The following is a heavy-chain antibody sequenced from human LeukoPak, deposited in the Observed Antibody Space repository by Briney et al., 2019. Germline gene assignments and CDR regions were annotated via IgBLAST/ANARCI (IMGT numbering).Heavy chain of an antibody. D-gene: IGHD3-22*01. CDR2: IYHSGST. CDR3: ARNPSSSGFVDY. Sequence: SETLSLTCTVSGGSISSGGYYWSWIRQPPGKGLEWIGYIYHSGSTYYNPSLKSRVTISVDRSKNQFSLKLSSVTAADTAVYYCARNPSSSGFVDYWGQGTLVTVSS. CDR1: GGSISSGGYY. V-gene: IGHV4-30-2*01. J-gene: IGHJ4*02.